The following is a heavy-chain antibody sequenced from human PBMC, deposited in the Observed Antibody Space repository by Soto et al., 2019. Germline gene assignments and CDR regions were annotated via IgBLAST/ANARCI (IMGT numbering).Heavy chain of an antibody. CDR1: GGSIRTGDYY. CDR3: AREGSTGGFDD. D-gene: IGHD2-8*02. V-gene: IGHV4-30-4*02. CDR2: IHYSGRT. J-gene: IGHJ4*02. Sequence: SETLSLTCTVSGGSIRTGDYYWTWIRQPPGKGLEWIGYIHYSGRTYYNPSLRSRLTTSVDTSKNQFSLKLNSVTAADTAVYYCAREGSTGGFDDWGKGNMVTVSS.